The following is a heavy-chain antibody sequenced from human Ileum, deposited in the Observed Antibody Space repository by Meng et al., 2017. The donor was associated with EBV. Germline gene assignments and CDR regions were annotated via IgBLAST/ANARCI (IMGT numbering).Heavy chain of an antibody. CDR3: ARGYCSSTSCYAALYYFDY. J-gene: IGHJ4*02. CDR1: GGSTSSSTW. CDR2: IYHSGST. V-gene: IGHV4-4*02. D-gene: IGHD2-2*01. Sequence: LQESVTVAVQPSGALSLPCAFSGGSTSSSTWWSGVREPPGKGLEWIGEIYHSGSTNYNPSLKSRATISVDKSKNQFSLKLSSVTAADTAVYYCARGYCSSTSCYAALYYFDYWGQGTLVTVSS.